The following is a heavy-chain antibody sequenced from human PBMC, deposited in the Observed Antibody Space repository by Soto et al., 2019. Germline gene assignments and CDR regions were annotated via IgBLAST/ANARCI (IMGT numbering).Heavy chain of an antibody. CDR2: IIPIFGTA. Sequence: ASVKVSCKASGGTFSSYAISWVRQAPGQGLEWMGGIIPIFGTANYAQKFQGRVTITADESTSTAYMELSSLRSEDTAVYYCARTTVVVAHPLDYWGQGTLVTVSS. V-gene: IGHV1-69*13. CDR1: GGTFSSYA. CDR3: ARTTVVVAHPLDY. J-gene: IGHJ4*02. D-gene: IGHD3-22*01.